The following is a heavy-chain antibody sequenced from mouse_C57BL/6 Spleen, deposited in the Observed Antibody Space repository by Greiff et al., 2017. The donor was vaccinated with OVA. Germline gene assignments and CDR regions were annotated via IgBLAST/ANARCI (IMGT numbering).Heavy chain of an antibody. Sequence: VQLQQSGTVLARPGASVKMSCKTSGYTFTSYWMHWVKQRPGQGLEWIGAIYPGNSDTSYNQKFKGKAKLTAVTSASTAYMELSSLTNEDSAVDYSTRSLYYGPVYFDYWGQGTTLTVSS. CDR2: IYPGNSDT. J-gene: IGHJ2*01. CDR3: TRSLYYGPVYFDY. V-gene: IGHV1-5*01. D-gene: IGHD1-2*01. CDR1: GYTFTSYW.